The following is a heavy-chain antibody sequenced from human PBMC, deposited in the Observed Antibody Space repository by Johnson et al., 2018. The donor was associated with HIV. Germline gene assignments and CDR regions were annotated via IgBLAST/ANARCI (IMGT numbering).Heavy chain of an antibody. CDR2: ISGGGGST. D-gene: IGHD3-16*01. CDR3: ARGPGGGEDALDI. V-gene: IGHV3-23*04. J-gene: IGHJ3*02. CDR1: GFTFSTYA. Sequence: VQLVESGGGLVQPGGSLRLSCEASGFTFSTYAMSWVRQAPGKGLEWVSGISGGGGSTYYADSVKGRFTISRDNSKNTLYLQMNNMRVEDTAVYYCARGPGGGEDALDIWGQGTMVTVSS.